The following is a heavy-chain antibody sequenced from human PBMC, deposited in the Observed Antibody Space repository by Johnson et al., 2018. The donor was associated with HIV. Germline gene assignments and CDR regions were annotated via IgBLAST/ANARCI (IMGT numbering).Heavy chain of an antibody. J-gene: IGHJ3*02. CDR2: ISYDGSNK. CDR1: VFTFSSYA. CDR3: TSSPHAFDI. Sequence: VQLVESGGGVVQPGRSLRLSCAASVFTFSSYAMHWVRQAPGKGLEWVALISYDGSNKYYADSVKGRFTISRDNSKNTLYLQMNSLRAEDTAVYYCTSSPHAFDIWGQGTMVTVSS. V-gene: IGHV3-30-3*01.